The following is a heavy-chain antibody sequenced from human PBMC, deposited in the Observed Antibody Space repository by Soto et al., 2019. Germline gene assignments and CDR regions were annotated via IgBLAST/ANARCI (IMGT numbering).Heavy chain of an antibody. J-gene: IGHJ4*02. CDR2: ISGSGGST. Sequence: GSLRLSCAASGFTFSSYAMSWVRQAPGKGLEWVSAISGSGGSTYYADSVKGRFTISRDNSKNTLYLQMNSLRAEDTAVYYCAKDPGPYCGGDCYVYFDYWGQGTLVTVSS. CDR1: GFTFSSYA. CDR3: AKDPGPYCGGDCYVYFDY. D-gene: IGHD2-21*02. V-gene: IGHV3-23*01.